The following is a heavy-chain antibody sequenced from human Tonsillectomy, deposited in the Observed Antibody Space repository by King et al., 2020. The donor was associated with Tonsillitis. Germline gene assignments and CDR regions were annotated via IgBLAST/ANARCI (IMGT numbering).Heavy chain of an antibody. CDR3: ASHQTSGWYFDIRFDY. D-gene: IGHD6-19*01. J-gene: IGHJ4*02. V-gene: IGHV3-20*04. CDR1: GFKFDENG. CDR2: INWNGVST. Sequence: VQLVESGGGVVRPGGSLRLSCAGSGFKFDENGMSWVRQAPGKGLEWVSGINWNGVSTGYADSVKGRFTISRDNAKNSLYLPMNSLRAEDTALYYCASHQTSGWYFDIRFDYWGQGTLVTVSS.